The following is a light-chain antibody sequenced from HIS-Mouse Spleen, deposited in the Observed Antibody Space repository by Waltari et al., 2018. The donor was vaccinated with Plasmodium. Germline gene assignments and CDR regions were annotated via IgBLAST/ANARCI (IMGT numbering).Light chain of an antibody. CDR3: QSADSSGTYVV. CDR2: KDS. V-gene: IGLV3-25*03. J-gene: IGLJ2*01. CDR1: ALPKQY. Sequence: SYELTQPPSVSVSPGQTARITCSGDALPKQYAYWYQQKPGQAPVLVIYKDSARPSGIPERFSGSSSGTTVTLTIRGVQAEDEADYYCQSADSSGTYVVFGGGTKLTVL.